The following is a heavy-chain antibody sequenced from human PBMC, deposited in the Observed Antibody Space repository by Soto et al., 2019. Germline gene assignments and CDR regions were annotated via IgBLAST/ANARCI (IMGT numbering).Heavy chain of an antibody. V-gene: IGHV3-23*05. CDR1: GFTFSNYA. CDR2: LYGSGAGI. CDR3: AKDAVAFDGVWLAEY. D-gene: IGHD3-9*01. J-gene: IGHJ4*02. Sequence: EVQLLESGGGLVQPGGSLRLSCTASGFTFSNYAIIWIREAPGKGLESVAGLYGSGAGISYADSVKGRFIISRDNSKNTVYLQMDSLRADDTGVYRCAKDAVAFDGVWLAEYWGRGTLVTVSS.